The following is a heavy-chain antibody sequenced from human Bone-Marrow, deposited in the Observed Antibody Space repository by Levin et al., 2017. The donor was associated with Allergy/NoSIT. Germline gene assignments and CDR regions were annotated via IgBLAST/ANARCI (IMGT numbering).Heavy chain of an antibody. J-gene: IGHJ4*02. V-gene: IGHV4-39*01. D-gene: IGHD1-26*01. CDR3: ASQFRNPRVGAIGLDF. CDR2: IFYSGTT. CDR1: GDSITNTGYY. Sequence: PSQTLSLTCTVSGDSITNTGYYWGWIRQPPGKGLEWIGTIFYSGTTYRNPSLSSRVTMSVDTSQNQFSLKLTSVIAADTAGYYCASQFRNPRVGAIGLDFWGQGSLVTVSS.